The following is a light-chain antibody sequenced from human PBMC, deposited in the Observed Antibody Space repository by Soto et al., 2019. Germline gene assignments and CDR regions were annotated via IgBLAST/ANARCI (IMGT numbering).Light chain of an antibody. CDR3: AAWDDSLNSVV. V-gene: IGLV1-40*01. Sequence: QPVLTQPPSVSGAPGQRVTISCSGSSSNIGAGYDVHWYQQLPGTAPKLLIYDNNNRPSGVPGRFSGSKSGTSASLAISGLQSEDEADYYCAAWDDSLNSVVFGGGTKLTVL. CDR2: DNN. CDR1: SSNIGAGYD. J-gene: IGLJ3*02.